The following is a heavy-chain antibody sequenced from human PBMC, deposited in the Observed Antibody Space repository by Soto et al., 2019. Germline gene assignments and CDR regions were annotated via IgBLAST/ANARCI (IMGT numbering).Heavy chain of an antibody. J-gene: IGHJ2*01. Sequence: QVHLVQSGAEVKNPGASVKLYCKASGYTFSHYGIHWVRQAPGQRLEWMGWINAGNGNTKYSGKFQGRVNMTRDTSASTAYMELSSLRSEDTAVYFCARSGYSSGWYHWYFDFWGRGTLVTVSS. D-gene: IGHD6-19*01. CDR3: ARSGYSSGWYHWYFDF. CDR2: INAGNGNT. CDR1: GYTFSHYG. V-gene: IGHV1-3*01.